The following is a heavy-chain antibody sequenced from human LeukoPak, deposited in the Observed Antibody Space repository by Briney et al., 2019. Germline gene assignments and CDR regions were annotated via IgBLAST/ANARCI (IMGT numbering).Heavy chain of an antibody. CDR3: AREWDPYSSSREGFYFDY. V-gene: IGHV3-21*01. J-gene: IGHJ4*02. Sequence: PGGSLRLSCAASGFTFSSYSMNWVRQAPGKGLEWVSSISSSSSYIYYADSVKGRFTISRDNAKNSLYLQMNSLRAEDTAVYYCAREWDPYSSSREGFYFDYWGQGTLVTVSS. CDR1: GFTFSSYS. D-gene: IGHD6-6*01. CDR2: ISSSSSYI.